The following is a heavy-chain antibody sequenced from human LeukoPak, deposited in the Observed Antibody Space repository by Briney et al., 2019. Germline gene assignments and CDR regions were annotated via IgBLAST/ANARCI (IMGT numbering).Heavy chain of an antibody. Sequence: ASETLSLTCTVSGGSISSYYWSWIRQPPGKGLEWIGYIYYSGSTNYNPSLKSRVTISVDTSKNQFSLKLSSVTAADTAVYYCARGGLQLWYKPSYFDYWGQGTLVTVSS. CDR1: GGSISSYY. CDR3: ARGGLQLWYKPSYFDY. J-gene: IGHJ4*02. D-gene: IGHD5-18*01. V-gene: IGHV4-59*01. CDR2: IYYSGST.